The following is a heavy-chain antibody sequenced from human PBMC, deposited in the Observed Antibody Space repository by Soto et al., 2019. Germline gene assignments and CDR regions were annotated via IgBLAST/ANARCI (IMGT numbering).Heavy chain of an antibody. J-gene: IGHJ3*02. CDR3: ARGRYCSSTSCYAGGAFDI. V-gene: IGHV3-66*01. CDR1: GFTVSSNY. Sequence: GGSLRLSCAASGFTVSSNYMSWVRQAPGKGLEWVSVIYSGGSTYYADSVKGRFTISRDNSKNTLYLQMNSLRAEDTAVYYCARGRYCSSTSCYAGGAFDIWGQGTMVTVSS. D-gene: IGHD2-2*01. CDR2: IYSGGST.